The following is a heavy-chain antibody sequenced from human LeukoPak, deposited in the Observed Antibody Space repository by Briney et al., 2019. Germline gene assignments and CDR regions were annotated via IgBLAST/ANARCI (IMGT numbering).Heavy chain of an antibody. D-gene: IGHD6-13*01. CDR3: ARERIVAAAALDAFDI. V-gene: IGHV1-2*04. Sequence: EASVKVSCKASGYTFTGYYMHWVRQAPGQGLEWMGWINPNSGGTNYAQKFQGWVTMTRDTSISTAYMELSRLRSDDTAVYYCARERIVAAAALDAFDIWGQGTMVTVSS. CDR2: INPNSGGT. CDR1: GYTFTGYY. J-gene: IGHJ3*02.